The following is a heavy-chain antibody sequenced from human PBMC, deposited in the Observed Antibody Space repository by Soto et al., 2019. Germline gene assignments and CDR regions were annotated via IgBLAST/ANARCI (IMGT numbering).Heavy chain of an antibody. CDR1: GFSFSRYG. Sequence: QVQLVESGGGVVQPGRSLRLSCAAAGFSFSRYGMHWARQAPGKGLEWVAVIASHGSISYYADSVKGRFTIFRDNSKNTLYLQMNSLRVEDTAVYYCAKEPEIAAVNFDYWGQGSLVTVSS. J-gene: IGHJ4*02. CDR3: AKEPEIAAVNFDY. V-gene: IGHV3-30*18. D-gene: IGHD6-6*01. CDR2: IASHGSIS.